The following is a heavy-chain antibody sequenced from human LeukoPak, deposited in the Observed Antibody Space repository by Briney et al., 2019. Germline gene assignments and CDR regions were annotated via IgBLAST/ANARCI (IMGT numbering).Heavy chain of an antibody. CDR1: GYTFTSYD. D-gene: IGHD6-19*01. Sequence: GASVKVSCKASGYTFTSYDINWVRQAPGQGLEWMGRIIPIFGTANYAQKFQGRVTITTDESTSTAYMELSSLRSEDTAVYYCARDNPPALYSSGWYGNQGDYWGQGTLVTVSS. J-gene: IGHJ4*02. CDR3: ARDNPPALYSSGWYGNQGDY. V-gene: IGHV1-69*05. CDR2: IIPIFGTA.